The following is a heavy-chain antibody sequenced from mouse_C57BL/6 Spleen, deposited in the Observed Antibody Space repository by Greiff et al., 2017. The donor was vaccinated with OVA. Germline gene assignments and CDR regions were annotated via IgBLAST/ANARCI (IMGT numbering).Heavy chain of an antibody. CDR1: GYTFTSYW. CDR3: ARWDYYGSSGY. Sequence: QVQLKQPGAELVRPGSSVKLSCKASGYTFTSYWMDWVKQRPGQGLEWIGNIYPSDSETHYNQKFKDKATLTVDKSSSTAYMQLSSLTSEDSAVYYCARWDYYGSSGYWGQGTTLTVSS. CDR2: IYPSDSET. V-gene: IGHV1-61*01. D-gene: IGHD1-1*01. J-gene: IGHJ2*01.